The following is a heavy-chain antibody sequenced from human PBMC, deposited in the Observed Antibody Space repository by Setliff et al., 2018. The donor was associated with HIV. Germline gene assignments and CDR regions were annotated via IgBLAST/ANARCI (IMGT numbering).Heavy chain of an antibody. J-gene: IGHJ4*02. D-gene: IGHD3-10*01. CDR2: IKQDGSEK. CDR1: GFTFSNYW. Sequence: GGSLRLSCAASGFTFSNYWMTWVRQAPGRGLEWVANIKQDGSEKYYVDSLKGRFTISRDNAKNSLYLQMNSLRAKDTAVYYCARDYGWGSGSYYGYWGQGTVVTVSS. V-gene: IGHV3-7*01. CDR3: ARDYGWGSGSYYGY.